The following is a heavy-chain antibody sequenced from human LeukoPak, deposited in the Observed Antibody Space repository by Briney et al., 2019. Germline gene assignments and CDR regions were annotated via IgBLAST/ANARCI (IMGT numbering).Heavy chain of an antibody. D-gene: IGHD6-19*01. J-gene: IGHJ4*02. CDR1: GGSISNYH. CDR3: ARRDISSGWSFDY. CDR2: IHTSGST. V-gene: IGHV4-4*07. Sequence: SETLSLTCTVSGGSISNYHWSWIRQPARKGLEWIGQIHTSGSTNYNPPLKSRVTMSIDTPENQLPLTIRSVTAADTAVYYCARRDISSGWSFDYWGQGTLVTVSS.